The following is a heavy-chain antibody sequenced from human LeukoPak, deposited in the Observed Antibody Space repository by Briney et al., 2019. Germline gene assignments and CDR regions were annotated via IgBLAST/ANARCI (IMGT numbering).Heavy chain of an antibody. J-gene: IGHJ4*02. CDR1: GGSMSSYY. D-gene: IGHD6-19*01. CDR2: TFYSGST. V-gene: IGHV4-59*08. Sequence: SETLSLTCTVSGGSMSSYYWSWIWQPPGQGLGWIGYTFYSGSTNYNPSLKSQVTISVDTSKNQFSLKVSSVTAADTAVYYCVRHAPRIGQWLGFDYWGQGALVTVSS. CDR3: VRHAPRIGQWLGFDY.